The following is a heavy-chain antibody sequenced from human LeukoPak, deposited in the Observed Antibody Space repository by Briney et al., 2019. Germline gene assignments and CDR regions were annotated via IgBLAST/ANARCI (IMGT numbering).Heavy chain of an antibody. CDR1: GGYISSYY. CDR2: ISYSGST. V-gene: IGHV4-59*01. J-gene: IGHJ4*02. D-gene: IGHD3-10*01. CDR3: ARGRLGGSGSYYNVLDY. Sequence: PSETLSLTCTVSGGYISSYYWSWIRQPPGKGLEWIGYISYSGSTNYNPSLKSRVTISVDTSRNQFSLKLSSVTAADTAVYYCARGRLGGSGSYYNVLDYWGQGTLVTVSS.